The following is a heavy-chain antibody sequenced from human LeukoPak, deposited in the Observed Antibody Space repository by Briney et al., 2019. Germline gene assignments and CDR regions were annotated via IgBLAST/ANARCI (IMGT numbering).Heavy chain of an antibody. D-gene: IGHD5-18*01. J-gene: IGHJ4*02. V-gene: IGHV4-61*02. Sequence: SETLSLTCTVSGVSISSGNYYWTWLRQPAGKGLEWIGRIYTTGTTTNYNPSLKSRVSISVDTSKNLFSLRLASVTAADTAVYFCARISETAMITMWGQGTLVTVSS. CDR2: IYTTGTTT. CDR1: GVSISSGNYY. CDR3: ARISETAMITM.